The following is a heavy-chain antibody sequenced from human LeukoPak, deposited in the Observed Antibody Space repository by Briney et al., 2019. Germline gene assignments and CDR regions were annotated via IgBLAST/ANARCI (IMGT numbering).Heavy chain of an antibody. J-gene: IGHJ6*04. V-gene: IGHV4-34*01. Sequence: SETLSLTCAVYGGSFRGYFWSWIRQAPAKGLEWIGEINHSGTPNYNPSLKRRVTISVDTAKNQFSLRLGSVTVGSTAVYYCATVGQLSFRTPDVWGKGTTVTVSS. CDR2: INHSGTP. D-gene: IGHD3-16*02. CDR3: ATVGQLSFRTPDV. CDR1: GGSFRGYF.